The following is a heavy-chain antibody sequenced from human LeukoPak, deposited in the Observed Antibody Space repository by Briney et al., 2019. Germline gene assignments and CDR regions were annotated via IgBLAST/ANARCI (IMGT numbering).Heavy chain of an antibody. J-gene: IGHJ4*02. V-gene: IGHV1-18*01. Sequence: ASVKVSCKASGYTFTNFGISWVRQAPGQGLEWMGWINAYDGNAHYTQKLQGRVTVNRDTSTSTAYMELRSLSADDTAVYYCARDSNYVPDYWGQGTLVTVSS. CDR3: ARDSNYVPDY. CDR1: GYTFTNFG. D-gene: IGHD4/OR15-4a*01. CDR2: INAYDGNA.